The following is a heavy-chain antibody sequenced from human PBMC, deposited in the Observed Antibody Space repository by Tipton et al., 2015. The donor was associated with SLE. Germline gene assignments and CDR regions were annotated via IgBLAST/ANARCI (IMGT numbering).Heavy chain of an antibody. J-gene: IGHJ2*01. CDR1: GGSINSGYY. V-gene: IGHV4-4*07. D-gene: IGHD4-11*01. CDR2: IYTDENT. Sequence: TLSLTCTVSGGSINSGYYWGWIRQPPGKGLEWIGRIYTDENTNYNPSLKSRVTMSVDTSKNHFSLKLISVTAADTAVYYCAREFLNPVTTVHYYFDLWGRGTLVTVSS. CDR3: AREFLNPVTTVHYYFDL.